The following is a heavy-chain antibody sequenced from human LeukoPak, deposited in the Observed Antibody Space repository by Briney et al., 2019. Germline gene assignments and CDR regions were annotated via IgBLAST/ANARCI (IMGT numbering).Heavy chain of an antibody. J-gene: IGHJ6*03. CDR2: ISSSSSYI. CDR1: GLTFSSYS. Sequence: KPGGSLRLSCAASGLTFSSYSMNWVRQAPGKGLEWVSSISSSSSYIYYADSVKGRFTISRDNAKNSLSLQMNSLRAEDTAVYYCARAQVQNYYVDVWGKGTTVTVSS. V-gene: IGHV3-21*01. CDR3: ARAQVQNYYVDV.